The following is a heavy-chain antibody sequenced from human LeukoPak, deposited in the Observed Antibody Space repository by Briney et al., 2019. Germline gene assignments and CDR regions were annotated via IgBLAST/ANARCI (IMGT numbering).Heavy chain of an antibody. Sequence: SETLSLTCTVSGGSISSGGYYWSWIRQPPGKGLEWIGYIYHSGSTYYNPSLKGRVTISVDRSKNQFSLKLSSVTAADTAVYYCARAGTPPRLLLDYWGQGTLVTVSS. CDR3: ARAGTPPRLLLDY. D-gene: IGHD3-10*01. CDR1: GGSISSGGYY. CDR2: IYHSGST. J-gene: IGHJ4*02. V-gene: IGHV4-30-2*01.